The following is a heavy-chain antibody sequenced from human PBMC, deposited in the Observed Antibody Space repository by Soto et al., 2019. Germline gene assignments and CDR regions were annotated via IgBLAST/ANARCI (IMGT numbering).Heavy chain of an antibody. V-gene: IGHV4-34*01. J-gene: IGHJ5*02. CDR3: ARGRSHYGAGSLDWFDP. CDR2: INHSGTT. D-gene: IGHD3-10*01. CDR1: GGSISGYY. Sequence: QVQLQQWGAGLLKPSETLSLTCAVYGGSISGYYWSWIRQPPGKGLEWNGEINHSGTTNYNPSLKSRVTASIDTSKNQFSLKLNSVTAADTAVYYCARGRSHYGAGSLDWFDPWGRGTLVTVSS.